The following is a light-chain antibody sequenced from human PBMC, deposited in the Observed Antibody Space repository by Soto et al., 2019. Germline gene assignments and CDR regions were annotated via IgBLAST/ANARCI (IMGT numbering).Light chain of an antibody. J-gene: IGKJ3*01. CDR1: QTISNY. CDR3: QQSYSSPYT. Sequence: DIHMSHSPSSLSASVLYRVRMTCLASQTISNYLNWYQQKSGKAPKVLIYGASRLQSGVPSRYSGSGVGTDFTLTISGLQPEDFATYYCQQSYSSPYTFGPGTKVDNK. CDR2: GAS. V-gene: IGKV1-39*01.